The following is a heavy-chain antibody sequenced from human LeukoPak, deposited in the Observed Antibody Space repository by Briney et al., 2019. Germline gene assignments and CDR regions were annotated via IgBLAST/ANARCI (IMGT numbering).Heavy chain of an antibody. J-gene: IGHJ5*02. CDR1: GGSISSGGYY. Sequence: SQTLSLTCTVSGGSISSGGYYWSWIRQPPGKGLEWIGYIYYSGSTYYNPSLKSRVTISVDTSKNQFSLKLSSVTAADTAVYYCARRGGSWYGKGMDWFDPWGQGTLVTVSS. CDR3: ARRGGSWYGKGMDWFDP. CDR2: IYYSGST. D-gene: IGHD6-13*01. V-gene: IGHV4-30-2*03.